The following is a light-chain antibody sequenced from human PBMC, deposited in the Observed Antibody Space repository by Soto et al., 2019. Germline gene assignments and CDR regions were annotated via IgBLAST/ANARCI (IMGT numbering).Light chain of an antibody. CDR2: DVS. Sequence: QSALTQPRSVSASPGQSVAISCTGTSSDVGGYNYVSWYQQHPGKAPKLMIYDVSKRPSGVPDRFSGSKSGNTASLTISGLQAEDEADYYCCSYAGSPYVFGTGTKLTV. J-gene: IGLJ1*01. V-gene: IGLV2-11*01. CDR1: SSDVGGYNY. CDR3: CSYAGSPYV.